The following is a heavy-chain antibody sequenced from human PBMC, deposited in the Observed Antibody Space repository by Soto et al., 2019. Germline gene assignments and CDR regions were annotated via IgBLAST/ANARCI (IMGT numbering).Heavy chain of an antibody. CDR3: AGCSSSDYYYGMDF. CDR1: GYSVSSRYY. D-gene: IGHD6-6*01. Sequence: SETLSLTXAVSGYSVSSRYYWGWLRQPPGQGLEWIGSIYHSGSTYYNPSLKSRVTISVDTSKNQFSLKLSSVTAADTAVYYCAGCSSSDYYYGMDFWGQGTTVTVSS. V-gene: IGHV4-38-2*01. J-gene: IGHJ6*02. CDR2: IYHSGST.